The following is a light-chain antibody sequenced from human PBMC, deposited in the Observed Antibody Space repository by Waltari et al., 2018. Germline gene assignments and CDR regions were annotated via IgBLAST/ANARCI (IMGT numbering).Light chain of an antibody. CDR3: SSYTSSDTPV. J-gene: IGLJ1*01. V-gene: IGLV2-14*01. CDR2: DVS. CDR1: SSDVGGYNF. Sequence: QSALTQPASVSGSPGQSITISCTGTSSDVGGYNFVSWYQQHPGKAPKLMIYDVSKRPSGVSNRFSGPKSGNTASLTISGLQAEDEADYYCSSYTSSDTPVFGTGTKVTVV.